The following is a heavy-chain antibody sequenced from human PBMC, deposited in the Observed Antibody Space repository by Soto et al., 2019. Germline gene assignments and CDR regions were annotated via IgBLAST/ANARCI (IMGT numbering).Heavy chain of an antibody. CDR1: GFTFSNFG. D-gene: IGHD2-15*01. Sequence: ESGGGMIQPGKSLRLSCVASGFTFSNFGMHWVRQAPGKGLEWVAGISYDGRSESCVDSVRGRFTLSRDNSKNTLSLQMISLRPEDTGVYYCAKDLDVVMVLSATRGLDVWGQGTTVTVSS. V-gene: IGHV3-30*18. J-gene: IGHJ6*02. CDR3: AKDLDVVMVLSATRGLDV. CDR2: ISYDGRSE.